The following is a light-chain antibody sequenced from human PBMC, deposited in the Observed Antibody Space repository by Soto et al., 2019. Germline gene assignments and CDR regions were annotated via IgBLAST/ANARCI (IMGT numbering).Light chain of an antibody. CDR1: QGIRSH. J-gene: IGKJ4*01. Sequence: DIQMTQSPSSLSASVGDRVTITCWAGQGIRSHLNWYQQELGKAPKLLIYSASTLQSGVPSRFSGSGSGTAFSLTISSLQPEDFATYYCQQSYSSPLTFGGGTKVEIK. V-gene: IGKV1-39*01. CDR3: QQSYSSPLT. CDR2: SAS.